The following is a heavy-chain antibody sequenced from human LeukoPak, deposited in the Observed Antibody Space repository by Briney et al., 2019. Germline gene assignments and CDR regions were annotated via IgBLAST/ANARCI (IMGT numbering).Heavy chain of an antibody. CDR3: ARVLRYFDWANIFDI. D-gene: IGHD3-9*01. CDR1: GGSFSGYY. V-gene: IGHV4-34*01. J-gene: IGHJ3*02. CDR2: INHSGST. Sequence: PSETLSLTCAVYGGSFSGYYWSWIRQPPGKGLEWIGEINHSGSTNYNPSLKSRVTISVDTSKNQFSLKLSSVTAADTAVYYCARVLRYFDWANIFDIWGQGTMVTVSS.